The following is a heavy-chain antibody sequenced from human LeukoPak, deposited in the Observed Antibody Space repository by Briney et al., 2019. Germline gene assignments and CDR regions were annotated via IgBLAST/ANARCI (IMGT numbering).Heavy chain of an antibody. V-gene: IGHV3-7*01. CDR1: GFTFSSYA. CDR3: ARVRGYSYGFAFDI. J-gene: IGHJ3*02. CDR2: IKQDGSEK. Sequence: PGGSLRLSCAASGFTFSSYAMSWVRQAPGKGLEWVANIKQDGSEKYYVDSVKGRFTISRDNAKNSLYLQMNSLRAEDTAVYYCARVRGYSYGFAFDIWGQGTMVTVSS. D-gene: IGHD5-18*01.